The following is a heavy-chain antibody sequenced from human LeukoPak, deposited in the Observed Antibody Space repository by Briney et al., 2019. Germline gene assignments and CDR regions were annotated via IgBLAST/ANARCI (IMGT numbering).Heavy chain of an antibody. V-gene: IGHV3-20*04. D-gene: IGHD3-10*01. CDR2: INWNGGST. Sequence: RSGGSLRLSCAASGFTFDDYGMSWVRQAPGKGLEWVSGINWNGGSTVYADSVKGRFTISRDNAKNSLYLQMNSLRAEDTALYYCAGSGLNGYYYYYMDVWGKGTTVTVSS. J-gene: IGHJ6*03. CDR3: AGSGLNGYYYYYMDV. CDR1: GFTFDDYG.